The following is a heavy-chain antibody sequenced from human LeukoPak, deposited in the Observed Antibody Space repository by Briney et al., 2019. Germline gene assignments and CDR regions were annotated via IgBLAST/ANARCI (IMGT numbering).Heavy chain of an antibody. V-gene: IGHV3-23*01. CDR1: GFTFSSCA. CDR2: ISGSGDST. CDR3: AKDVGKWESLHFFDY. J-gene: IGHJ4*02. D-gene: IGHD1-26*01. Sequence: PGGSLRLSCAASGFTFSSCAMSWVRQAPGKGLEWVSAISGSGDSTYYADSVKGRFTISRDNSRNTPYLQMNSLRAEDTAVYYCAKDVGKWESLHFFDYWGQGTLVTVSS.